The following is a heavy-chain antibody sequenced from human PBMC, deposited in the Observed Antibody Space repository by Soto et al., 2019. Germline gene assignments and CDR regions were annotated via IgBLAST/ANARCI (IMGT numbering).Heavy chain of an antibody. D-gene: IGHD3-9*01. CDR1: GFTFSNAW. Sequence: PGGSLRLSCAASGFTFSNAWMSWVRQAPGKGLEWVGRIKSKTDGGTTDYAAPVKGRFTISRDDSKNTLYLQMNSLKTEDTAVYYCTTEMGFDWPIDYWGQGTLVTVSS. V-gene: IGHV3-15*01. CDR3: TTEMGFDWPIDY. CDR2: IKSKTDGGTT. J-gene: IGHJ4*02.